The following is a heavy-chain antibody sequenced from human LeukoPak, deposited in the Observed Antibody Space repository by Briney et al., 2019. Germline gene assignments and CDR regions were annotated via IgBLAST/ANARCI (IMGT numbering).Heavy chain of an antibody. J-gene: IGHJ4*02. D-gene: IGHD2-2*01. CDR1: GFTFSSYS. CDR3: AGLGCSSTTCFDY. CDR2: ISSSSSTI. Sequence: GGSLRLSCAASGFTFSSYSMNWVRQAPGQGLEWVSYISSSSSTIYYADSVQGRFTISRDNAKNSLYLQKNSLVAEDTAVYYFAGLGCSSTTCFDYWGQGTLVTVSS. V-gene: IGHV3-48*01.